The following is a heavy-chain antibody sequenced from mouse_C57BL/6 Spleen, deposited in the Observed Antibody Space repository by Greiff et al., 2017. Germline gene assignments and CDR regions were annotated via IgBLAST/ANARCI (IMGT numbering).Heavy chain of an antibody. CDR2: ISYDGSN. Sequence: EVQLVESGPGLVKPSQSLSLTCSVTGYSITSGYYWNWIRQFPGNKLEWMGYISYDGSNNYNPSLKNRISITRDTSKNQFFLKLNSVTTEDTATYYCARGHYYGSSFYWYFDVWGTGTTVTVSS. J-gene: IGHJ1*03. CDR3: ARGHYYGSSFYWYFDV. V-gene: IGHV3-6*01. D-gene: IGHD1-1*01. CDR1: GYSITSGYY.